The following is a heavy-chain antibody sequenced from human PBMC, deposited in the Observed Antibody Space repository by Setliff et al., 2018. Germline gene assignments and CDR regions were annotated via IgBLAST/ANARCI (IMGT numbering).Heavy chain of an antibody. V-gene: IGHV4-39*07. CDR1: GGSISSGSYY. CDR2: MYYSGST. J-gene: IGHJ4*02. D-gene: IGHD3-3*01. CDR3: RFWSGYYKNDY. Sequence: ETLSLTCSVSGGSISSGSYYWGWIRQSPGKGLEWIGSMYYSGSTYYNPSLKGRVTLSVDTTKNQFSLKLTSVTAADMVVYYCRFWSGYYKNDYWAQGTLVTVSS.